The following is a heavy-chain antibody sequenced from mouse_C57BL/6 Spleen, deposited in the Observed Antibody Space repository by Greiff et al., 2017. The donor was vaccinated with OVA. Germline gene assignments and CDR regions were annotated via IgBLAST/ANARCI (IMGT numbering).Heavy chain of an antibody. CDR1: GFTFSSYG. CDR2: ISSGGSYT. D-gene: IGHD1-1*01. Sequence: EVKLMESGGDLVKPGGSLKLSCAASGFTFSSYGMSWVRQTPDKRLEWVATISSGGSYTYYPDSVKGRFTISRDNAKNTLYLQMSSLKSEDTAMYYYASHSNSYVSYFDYWGQGTTLTVSS. J-gene: IGHJ2*01. V-gene: IGHV5-6*01. CDR3: ASHSNSYVSYFDY.